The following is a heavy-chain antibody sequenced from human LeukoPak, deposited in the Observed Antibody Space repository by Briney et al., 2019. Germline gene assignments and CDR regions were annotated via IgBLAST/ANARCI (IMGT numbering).Heavy chain of an antibody. Sequence: PGGSLRLSCGASGFTFASYGMHCVRQAPGKGLEWVALIWYDGSNKYYADSVKGRFTISRDNSKNTLYLQMNSLRVEDTSVYYCARAMDVVATISPLDYWGQGTLVTVSS. D-gene: IGHD5-12*01. V-gene: IGHV3-33*01. CDR3: ARAMDVVATISPLDY. CDR1: GFTFASYG. CDR2: IWYDGSNK. J-gene: IGHJ4*02.